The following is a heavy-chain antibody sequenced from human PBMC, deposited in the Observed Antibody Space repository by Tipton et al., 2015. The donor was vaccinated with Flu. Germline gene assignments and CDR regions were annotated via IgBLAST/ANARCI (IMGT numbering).Heavy chain of an antibody. CDR3: ARDRGSYNIHLEYHYYYGMDV. CDR1: GYTFTNFG. Sequence: QLVQSGVEVKKPGASVKVSCKASGYTFTNFGTTWVRQAPGQGLEWMGWISGYNGDTNYAEKLQGRVTMTTDASTHTAYMELRSLKSDDTAMYYCARDRGSYNIHLEYHYYYGMDVWGQGTTVTVSS. CDR2: ISGYNGDT. V-gene: IGHV1-18*01. J-gene: IGHJ6*02. D-gene: IGHD1-26*01.